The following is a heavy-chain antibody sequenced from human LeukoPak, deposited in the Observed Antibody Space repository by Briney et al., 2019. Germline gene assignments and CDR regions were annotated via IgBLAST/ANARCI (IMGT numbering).Heavy chain of an antibody. Sequence: SGPTLVKPTQTLTLTCTFSGFSLSTSGVGVGWILKPPGKPLEWLALIYWDDEKRHSPSLKSRLTITKDTSKNQVVLTMTNMDPVDTATYYCAHSHGYGSSWSGFDSWGQGTLVTVSS. D-gene: IGHD6-13*01. CDR2: IYWDDEK. V-gene: IGHV2-5*02. CDR3: AHSHGYGSSWSGFDS. CDR1: GFSLSTSGVG. J-gene: IGHJ4*02.